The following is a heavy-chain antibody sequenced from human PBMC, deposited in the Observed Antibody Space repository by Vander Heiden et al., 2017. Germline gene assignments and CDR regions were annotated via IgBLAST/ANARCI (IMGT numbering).Heavy chain of an antibody. CDR2: IKSKSDDGTT. V-gene: IGHV3-15*01. J-gene: IGHJ4*02. D-gene: IGHD3-10*01. Sequence: EVQLLGSGGGLVKPGGSFSPSCSALAFPFTNAWMIWIRQAPGKGLEWVGRIKSKSDDGTTDDAATVKGRFTIARDDSKDTLYMEMIGLKAEDTAVYYCSTAPYGAGRYVGYWGQGTLVTVSS. CDR3: STAPYGAGRYVGY. CDR1: AFPFTNAW.